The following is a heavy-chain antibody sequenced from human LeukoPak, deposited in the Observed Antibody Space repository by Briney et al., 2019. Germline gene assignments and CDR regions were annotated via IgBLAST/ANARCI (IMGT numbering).Heavy chain of an antibody. D-gene: IGHD7-27*01. Sequence: GGSLRLSCVPSGFSFSNYAMSWVRQAPGKGLEWVSSISGSGGSTHYVDSVKGRFTISRDKTKNTLYLQMNSLRAEDTAVYYCAIDPNWGVDYWGQGVLVTVSS. J-gene: IGHJ4*02. CDR2: ISGSGGST. CDR3: AIDPNWGVDY. CDR1: GFSFSNYA. V-gene: IGHV3-23*01.